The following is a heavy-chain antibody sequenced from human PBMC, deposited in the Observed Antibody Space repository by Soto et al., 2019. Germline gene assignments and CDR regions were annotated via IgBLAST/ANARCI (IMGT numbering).Heavy chain of an antibody. D-gene: IGHD5-18*01. Sequence: GGSLRLSCAASGFTFSSYSMNWVRQAPGKGLEWVSSISSSSSYIYYAGSVKGRFTISRDNAKNSLYLQMNSLRAEDTAVYYCARDRIQLWPGGMDVWGQGTTVTVSS. CDR2: ISSSSSYI. J-gene: IGHJ6*02. CDR1: GFTFSSYS. V-gene: IGHV3-21*01. CDR3: ARDRIQLWPGGMDV.